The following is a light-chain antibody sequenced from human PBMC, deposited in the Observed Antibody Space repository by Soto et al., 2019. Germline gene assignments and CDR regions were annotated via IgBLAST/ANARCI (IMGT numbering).Light chain of an antibody. J-gene: IGKJ1*01. Sequence: EIVMTQSPATLSVSPGERATLSCRASQSVSSNLAWYQQKPGQAPRLLIYGASTRATGIPARFSGSGSGTEFTLTSSGLQSEDFAVYYCQQYNNWPRTFGKGTKVDIK. CDR2: GAS. CDR3: QQYNNWPRT. V-gene: IGKV3-15*01. CDR1: QSVSSN.